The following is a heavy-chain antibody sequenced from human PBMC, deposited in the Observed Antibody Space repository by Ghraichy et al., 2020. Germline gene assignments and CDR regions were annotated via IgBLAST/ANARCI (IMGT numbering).Heavy chain of an antibody. CDR2: ISGSGGST. CDR3: AKDPIVEMATIESTEYFQH. V-gene: IGHV3-23*01. D-gene: IGHD5-24*01. J-gene: IGHJ1*01. Sequence: GGSLRLSCAASGFTFSSYAMSWVRQAPGKGLEWVSAISGSGGSTYYADSVKGRFTISRDNSKNTLYLQMNSLRAEDTAVYYCAKDPIVEMATIESTEYFQHWGQGTLVTVSS. CDR1: GFTFSSYA.